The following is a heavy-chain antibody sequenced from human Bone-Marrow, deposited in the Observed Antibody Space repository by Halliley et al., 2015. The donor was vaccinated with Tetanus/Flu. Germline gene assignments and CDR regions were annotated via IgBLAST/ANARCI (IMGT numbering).Heavy chain of an antibody. Sequence: SSIHGNAAGTYYADSVKGRFTISRDDSKNTLSIQMNNLRVEDTAMYYCAKDLIAANGVWDAFDISGQGTVVIVSS. J-gene: IGHJ3*02. CDR3: AKDLIAANGVWDAFDI. CDR2: IHGNAAGT. D-gene: IGHD3-22*01. V-gene: IGHV3-23*01.